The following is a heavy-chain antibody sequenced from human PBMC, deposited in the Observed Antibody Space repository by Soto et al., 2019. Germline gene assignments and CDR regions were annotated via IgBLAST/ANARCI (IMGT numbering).Heavy chain of an antibody. Sequence: QVQLQESGPGLVKPSQTLSLTCTVSGGSISSDDYCWSRMPQPPGMDWEWIGYIYYSGSTNYNPSLKSRVTISVDTSNNQFSLKLSSVTAADTAVYYCARDGYYGCGSTCFDPWGQGTLVTVSS. J-gene: IGHJ5*02. CDR3: ARDGYYGCGSTCFDP. V-gene: IGHV4-30-4*01. D-gene: IGHD3-10*01. CDR1: GGSISSDDYC. CDR2: IYYSGST.